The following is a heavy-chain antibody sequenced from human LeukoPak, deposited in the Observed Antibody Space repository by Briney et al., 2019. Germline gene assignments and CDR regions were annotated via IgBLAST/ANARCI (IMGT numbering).Heavy chain of an antibody. J-gene: IGHJ4*02. D-gene: IGHD5-24*01. Sequence: ASVKLSCKASGYTFTSYYIHWVRQAPGQGLEWMGIINPSSGITSYAQQFQGRVTITRDTSTSTVYMELSSLRSEDTAVYYCARGLVELATISPLGYWGQGTLVTVSS. CDR3: ARGLVELATISPLGY. V-gene: IGHV1-46*01. CDR2: INPSSGIT. CDR1: GYTFTSYY.